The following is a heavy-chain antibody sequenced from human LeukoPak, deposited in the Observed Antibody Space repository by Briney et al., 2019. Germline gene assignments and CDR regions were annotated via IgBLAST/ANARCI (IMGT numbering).Heavy chain of an antibody. CDR2: IYTSGST. V-gene: IGHV4-61*02. CDR3: ARAVDYDFWSGGWYYYMDV. D-gene: IGHD3-3*01. CDR1: GGSISSGSYY. J-gene: IGHJ6*03. Sequence: NPSQTLSLTCTVSGGSISSGSYYWSWIRQPAGRGLEWIGRIYTSGSTNYNPSLKSRVTISVDTSKNQFSLKLSSVTAADTAVHYCARAVDYDFWSGGWYYYMDVWGKGTTVTVSS.